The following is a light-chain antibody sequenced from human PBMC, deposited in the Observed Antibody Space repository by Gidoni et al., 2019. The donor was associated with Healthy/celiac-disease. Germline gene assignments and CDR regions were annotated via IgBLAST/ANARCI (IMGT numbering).Light chain of an antibody. CDR2: GAS. J-gene: IGKJ4*01. V-gene: IGKV3-20*01. CDR1: QSVSSSY. CDR3: QQYGSSHALT. Sequence: EIVLTQSPGTLSLSPGERATLSCRASQSVSSSYLACYQQKPGQAPRLLIYGASSRATGIPDRFSSSGSGTDFTLTISRLEPEDFAVYYCQQYGSSHALTFGGGTKVEIK.